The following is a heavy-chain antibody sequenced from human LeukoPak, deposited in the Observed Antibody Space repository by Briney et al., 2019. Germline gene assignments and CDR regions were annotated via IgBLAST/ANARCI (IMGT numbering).Heavy chain of an antibody. CDR1: GYTFTSHY. CDR3: ARTSPNYYGSGSYCTFGFDI. V-gene: IGHV1-2*02. D-gene: IGHD3-10*01. J-gene: IGHJ3*02. CDR2: INPNSGGT. Sequence: ASVKVSCKASGYTFTSHYMHWVRQAPGQGLEWMGWINPNSGGTNYAQKFQGRVTMTRDTSISTAYMELSRLRSDDTAVYYCARTSPNYYGSGSYCTFGFDIWGQGTMVTVSS.